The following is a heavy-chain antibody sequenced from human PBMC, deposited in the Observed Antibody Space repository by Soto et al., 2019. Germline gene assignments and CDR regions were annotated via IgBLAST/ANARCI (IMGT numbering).Heavy chain of an antibody. CDR3: AHRLRSSNGWGTFDY. Sequence: QITLKDSGPTLVKPTQTLTLTCTFSGFSFRSSGVAVGWIRQPPGKALEWVAFISWDDDKRYSPSLKSRITITKDTSNNQVVLTMTNIDPVDTGTYYCAHRLRSSNGWGTFDYWGQGIVVTVSS. D-gene: IGHD3-16*01. CDR1: GFSFRSSGVA. CDR2: ISWDDDK. V-gene: IGHV2-5*02. J-gene: IGHJ4*02.